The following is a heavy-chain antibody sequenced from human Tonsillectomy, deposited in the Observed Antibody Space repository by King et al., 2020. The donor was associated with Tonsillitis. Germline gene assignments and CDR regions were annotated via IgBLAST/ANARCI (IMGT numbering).Heavy chain of an antibody. CDR3: ARGSRGFSYGFSYYYYCMDV. V-gene: IGHV4-34*01. CDR2: INHSGST. Sequence: VQLQQWGARLLKPSETLSLTCAVYGGSFSDYYWSWIRHPPGKGLEWIGEINHSGSTNYNPSLKSRVTISVDTSKNQFSLKLSSVTAADTAVYYCARGSRGFSYGFSYYYYCMDVWGEGTTVTVSS. D-gene: IGHD5-18*01. CDR1: GGSFSDYY. J-gene: IGHJ6*03.